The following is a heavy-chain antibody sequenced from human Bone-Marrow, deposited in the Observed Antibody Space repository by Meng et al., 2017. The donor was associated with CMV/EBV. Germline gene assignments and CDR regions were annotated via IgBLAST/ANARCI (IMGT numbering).Heavy chain of an antibody. V-gene: IGHV3-21*01. CDR1: GFTFSSYE. CDR3: ARGNGGRYCSSTSCYLYGMDV. J-gene: IGHJ6*02. D-gene: IGHD2-2*01. Sequence: GGSLRLSCAASGFTFSSYEMNWVRQAPGKGLEWVSSISSSSSYIYYADSVKGRFTISRDNAKNSLYLQMNSLRAEDTAVYYCARGNGGRYCSSTSCYLYGMDVCGQGTTVTFSS. CDR2: ISSSSSYI.